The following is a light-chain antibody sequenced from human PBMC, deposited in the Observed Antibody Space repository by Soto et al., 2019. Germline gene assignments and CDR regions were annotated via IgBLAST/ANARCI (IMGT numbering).Light chain of an antibody. V-gene: IGKV3-20*01. CDR1: QSISRTD. CDR2: STS. CDR3: QQYCRSGT. J-gene: IGKJ1*01. Sequence: ESVLTQSPGTLSLSPGERATLSCRASQSISRTDLAWYQPKPARAPRLLICSTSSSATGIPDRFSGSGSGTAFTLTISRLEPEDFAVYYCQQYCRSGTFGQGTKVDIK.